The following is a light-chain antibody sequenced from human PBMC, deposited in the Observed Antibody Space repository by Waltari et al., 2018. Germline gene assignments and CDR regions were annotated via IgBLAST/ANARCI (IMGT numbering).Light chain of an antibody. V-gene: IGLV1-51*01. CDR2: DNN. Sequence: QSVLTQPPSVSAAPGQRVTISCSGGSSNIGNNDVSWYQQFPGPAPKLLITDNNRRPFGVPDRYSGSKSGTSATLGITGLQTGDEADYYCATWDSRLSVVVFGGGTKVTVL. CDR1: SSNIGNND. CDR3: ATWDSRLSVVV. J-gene: IGLJ3*02.